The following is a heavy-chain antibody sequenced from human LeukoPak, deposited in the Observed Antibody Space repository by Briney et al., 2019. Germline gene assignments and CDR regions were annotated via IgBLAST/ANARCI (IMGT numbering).Heavy chain of an antibody. CDR1: GFTVSSNY. V-gene: IGHV3-66*01. D-gene: IGHD3-10*01. J-gene: IGHJ4*02. CDR2: IYSGGST. CDR3: ARGSYGSGSYYPDY. Sequence: SGGSLRLSCAASGFTVSSNYMSWVRQAPGKGLEWGSVIYSGGSTYYADSVKGRFTISRDNSKNTLYLQMNSLRAEDTAVYYCARGSYGSGSYYPDYWGQGTLVTVSS.